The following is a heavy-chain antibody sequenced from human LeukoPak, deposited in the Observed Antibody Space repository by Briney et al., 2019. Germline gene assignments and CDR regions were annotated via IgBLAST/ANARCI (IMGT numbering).Heavy chain of an antibody. CDR2: ISSSSSYI. Sequence: GGSLRLSCAASGFTFSSYSMNWVRQAPGKGLEWVSSISSSSSYIYYADSVKGRFTISRDNAKNSLYQQMNSLRAEDTAVYYCARRQLGWGNDYWGQGTLVTVSS. CDR1: GFTFSSYS. CDR3: ARRQLGWGNDY. V-gene: IGHV3-21*01. J-gene: IGHJ4*02. D-gene: IGHD3-16*01.